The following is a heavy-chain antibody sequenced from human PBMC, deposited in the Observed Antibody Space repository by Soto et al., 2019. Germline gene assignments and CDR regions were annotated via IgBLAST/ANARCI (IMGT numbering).Heavy chain of an antibody. CDR3: ARVLYNNGATIFGVVMSDSADY. D-gene: IGHD3-3*01. V-gene: IGHV4-31*03. CDR2: IYYSGST. CDR1: GGSISSGGYY. Sequence: PSETLSLTCTVSGGSISSGGYYWSWIRQHPGKGLEWIGYIYYSGSTYYNPSLKSRFTISVDTSKNQFSLKLSSVTAADTAVYYCARVLYNNGATIFGVVMSDSADYWGQGTLVTVSS. J-gene: IGHJ4*02.